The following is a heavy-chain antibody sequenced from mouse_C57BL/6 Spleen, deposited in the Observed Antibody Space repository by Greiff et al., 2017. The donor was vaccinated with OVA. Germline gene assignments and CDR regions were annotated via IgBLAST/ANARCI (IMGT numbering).Heavy chain of an antibody. V-gene: IGHV5-16*01. Sequence: DVKLVESEGGLVQPGSSMKLSCTASGFTFSDYYMAWVRQVPEKGLEWVANINYDGSSTYYLDSLKSRFIISRDNAKNIRYLQMSSLKSEDTATYYCAVYGSSSAWFAYWGQGTLVTVSA. CDR3: AVYGSSSAWFAY. J-gene: IGHJ3*01. D-gene: IGHD1-1*01. CDR1: GFTFSDYY. CDR2: INYDGSST.